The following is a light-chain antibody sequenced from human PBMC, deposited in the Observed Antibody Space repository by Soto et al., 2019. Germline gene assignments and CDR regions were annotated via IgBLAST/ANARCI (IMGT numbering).Light chain of an antibody. CDR2: LGS. CDR3: MQALQTPGLT. V-gene: IGKV2-28*01. Sequence: DIVMTQSPLSLPVTPGEPASISCRSSQSLLHSNGYNYLDWYLQKPGQSPQLLIYLGSNRASGVPERFSGSGSGTDFTLKISRGEAEDVGVYYCMQALQTPGLTFGGGTKVEIK. CDR1: QSLLHSNGYNY. J-gene: IGKJ4*01.